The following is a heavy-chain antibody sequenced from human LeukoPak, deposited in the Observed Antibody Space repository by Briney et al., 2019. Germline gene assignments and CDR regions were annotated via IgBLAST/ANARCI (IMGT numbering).Heavy chain of an antibody. D-gene: IGHD2-2*01. V-gene: IGHV1-2*02. CDR1: GYTFTGYY. J-gene: IGHJ4*02. CDR3: ARGVGLGYCSSTSCSELDY. Sequence: ASVKLSCKASGYTFTGYYMHWVRQAPGQGLEWMGWINPNSGGTNYAQKFQGRVTMTRDTSISTVYMELSRLRSDDTAVYYCARGVGLGYCSSTSCSELDYWGQGTLVTVSS. CDR2: INPNSGGT.